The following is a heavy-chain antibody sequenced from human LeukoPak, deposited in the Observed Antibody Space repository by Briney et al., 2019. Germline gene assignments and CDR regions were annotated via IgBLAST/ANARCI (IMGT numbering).Heavy chain of an antibody. D-gene: IGHD2-21*01. CDR3: ARVSHMGYFDY. CDR2: INHSGST. V-gene: IGHV4-34*01. Sequence: SETLSLTCAVSGGSFSGYYWSWIRQPPGKGLEWIGEINHSGSTNYNPSLKSRVTISVDTSKNQFSLKLSSVTAADTAVYYCARVSHMGYFDYWGQGTLVTVSS. CDR1: GGSFSGYY. J-gene: IGHJ4*02.